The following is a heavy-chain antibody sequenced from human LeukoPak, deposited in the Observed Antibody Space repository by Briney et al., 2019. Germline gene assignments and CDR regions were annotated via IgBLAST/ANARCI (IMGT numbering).Heavy chain of an antibody. CDR2: VNAHSGGT. CDR1: GYSFIDYY. V-gene: IGHV1-2*02. D-gene: IGHD3-10*01. Sequence: ASVKVSCKASGYSFIDYYIHWVRQAPGQGLEWMGWVNAHSGGTKFAQKFQGRVTMTRDTAINTAYMEVSNLRSDDTAVYYCARDTGAYYGSGSYWLWWGQGTLVTV. CDR3: ARDTGAYYGSGSYWLW. J-gene: IGHJ4*02.